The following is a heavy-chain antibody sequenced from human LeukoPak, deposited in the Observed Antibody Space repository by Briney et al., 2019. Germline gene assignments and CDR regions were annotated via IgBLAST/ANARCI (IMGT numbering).Heavy chain of an antibody. V-gene: IGHV3-7*01. CDR2: IKQDGSEK. CDR3: APHCSSASCPDY. D-gene: IGHD2-2*01. Sequence: GGSLRLSCAASGFTFSSYWMSWVRQAPGKGLEWVANIKQDGSEKYYVDSVKGRFTISRDNARNSLYLQMNSLRTEDTSVYYCAPHCSSASCPDYWGQGTLVTVSS. CDR1: GFTFSSYW. J-gene: IGHJ4*02.